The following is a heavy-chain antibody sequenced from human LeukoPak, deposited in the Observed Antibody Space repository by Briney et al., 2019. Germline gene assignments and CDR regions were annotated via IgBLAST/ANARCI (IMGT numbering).Heavy chain of an antibody. CDR2: IYHSGST. Sequence: PSETLSLTCAVSGGSISSGGYSWSWIRQPPGKGLEWIGYIYHSGSTYYNPSLKSRVTISVDTSKNQFSLKLSSVTAADTAVYYCARDNSPTYYYDSSGYDAFDIWGQGTMVTVSS. CDR3: ARDNSPTYYYDSSGYDAFDI. J-gene: IGHJ3*02. V-gene: IGHV4-30-2*01. D-gene: IGHD3-22*01. CDR1: GGSISSGGYS.